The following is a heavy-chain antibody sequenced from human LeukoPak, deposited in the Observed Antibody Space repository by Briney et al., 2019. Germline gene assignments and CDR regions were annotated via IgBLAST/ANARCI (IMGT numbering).Heavy chain of an antibody. Sequence: SETLSLTCTVSGGSISSSSYYWGWIRQPPGKGLEWIGSIYYSGNTYYNPSLKSRVTISIDTSKNQFSLKLNSVTAADTAVYYCATEPKYFLCRFDPWGQGTLVTVSS. D-gene: IGHD2/OR15-2a*01. J-gene: IGHJ5*02. CDR1: GGSISSSSYY. CDR3: ATEPKYFLCRFDP. CDR2: IYYSGNT. V-gene: IGHV4-39*07.